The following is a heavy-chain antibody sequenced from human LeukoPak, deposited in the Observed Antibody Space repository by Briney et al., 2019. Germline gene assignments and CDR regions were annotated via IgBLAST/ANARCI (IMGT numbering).Heavy chain of an antibody. Sequence: PSETLSLTCAVYGGSFSGYYWSWIRQPPGKGPEWIGEINHSGSTNYNPSLKSRVTISVDTSKNQFSLKLSSVTAADTAVYYCARSSGWYDVNWFDPWGQGTLVTVSS. J-gene: IGHJ5*02. CDR2: INHSGST. CDR1: GGSFSGYY. V-gene: IGHV4-34*01. CDR3: ARSSGWYDVNWFDP. D-gene: IGHD6-13*01.